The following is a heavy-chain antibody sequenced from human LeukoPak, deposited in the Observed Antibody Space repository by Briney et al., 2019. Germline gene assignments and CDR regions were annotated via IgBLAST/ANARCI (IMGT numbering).Heavy chain of an antibody. J-gene: IGHJ1*01. CDR3: AREGSSWPRDFQH. CDR2: IYSGGDT. V-gene: IGHV3-66*02. D-gene: IGHD6-13*01. Sequence: GGSLRLSCAASRFTVSSNYMSWVRQAPGKGLEWVSVIYSGGDTYYADSVKGRFTVSRDNSKNTLYLQMNSLRAEDTAVYYCAREGSSWPRDFQHWGQGTRVTVSS. CDR1: RFTVSSNY.